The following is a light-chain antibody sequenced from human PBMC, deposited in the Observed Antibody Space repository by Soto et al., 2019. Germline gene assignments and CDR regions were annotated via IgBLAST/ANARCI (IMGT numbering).Light chain of an antibody. Sequence: QSALTQSASVSGSPGQSITISCTGTSSDVGGYNYVSWYQQHPGKAPKLMIYEVSNRPSGVSNRFSGSKSGNTASLTISGLQAEDEAEYYCSSYTSSSPHVFGTGTKLTVL. CDR1: SSDVGGYNY. CDR3: SSYTSSSPHV. V-gene: IGLV2-14*01. J-gene: IGLJ1*01. CDR2: EVS.